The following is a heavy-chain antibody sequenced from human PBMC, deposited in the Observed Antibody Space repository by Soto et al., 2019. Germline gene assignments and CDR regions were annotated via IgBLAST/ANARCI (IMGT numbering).Heavy chain of an antibody. Sequence: ASVKVSCKASGYTFTSYGISWVRQAPGQGLEWMGWISAYNGNTNYAQKLQDRVTMTTDTSTSTAYMELRSLRSDDTAVYYCARDGFYFDFWSGYYQNWFDPWGQGTLVTVSS. CDR3: ARDGFYFDFWSGYYQNWFDP. V-gene: IGHV1-18*01. D-gene: IGHD3-3*01. J-gene: IGHJ5*02. CDR1: GYTFTSYG. CDR2: ISAYNGNT.